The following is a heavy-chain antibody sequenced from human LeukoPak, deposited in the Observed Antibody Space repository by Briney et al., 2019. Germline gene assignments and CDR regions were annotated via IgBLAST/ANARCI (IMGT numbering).Heavy chain of an antibody. CDR3: AKGVRGPMRGNFQH. D-gene: IGHD3-10*02. CDR2: IYKDGST. CDR1: GFTSSDNY. J-gene: IGHJ1*01. V-gene: IGHV3-53*01. Sequence: GGSLRLSGGVSGFTSSDNYMTWVRQAPGKGPEWVSVIYKDGSTYYADSVKGRFTISSDNSKNTLYLQMNSLRAEDTAVYYCAKGVRGPMRGNFQHWGQGTLVTVSS.